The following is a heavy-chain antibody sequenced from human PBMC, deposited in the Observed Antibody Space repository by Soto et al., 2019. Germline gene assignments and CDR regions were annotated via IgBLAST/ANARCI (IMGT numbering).Heavy chain of an antibody. CDR1: GYTFTGYY. D-gene: IGHD6-6*01. Sequence: VSCKSSGYTFTGYYMHWVRQAPGQGLEWMGWINPNSGGTNYAQKFQGRVTMTRDTSISTAYMELSSLRSEDTAVYYCARDVIAAFYGMDVWGQGTTVTVSS. CDR2: INPNSGGT. J-gene: IGHJ6*02. V-gene: IGHV1-2*02. CDR3: ARDVIAAFYGMDV.